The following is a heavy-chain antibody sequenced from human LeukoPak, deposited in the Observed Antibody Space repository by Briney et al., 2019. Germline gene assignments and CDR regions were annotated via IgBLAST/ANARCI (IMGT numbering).Heavy chain of an antibody. CDR3: ARGPETGYGDYVESFDY. CDR2: MNPNSGNT. CDR1: GYTFTSYD. J-gene: IGHJ4*02. Sequence: GASVKVSCKASGYTFTSYDINWVRQATGQGLEWMGWMNPNSGNTGYAQKFQGRVTMTRNTSISTAYMELSSLRSEDTAVYYCARGPETGYGDYVESFDYWGQGTLVTVSS. D-gene: IGHD4-17*01. V-gene: IGHV1-8*01.